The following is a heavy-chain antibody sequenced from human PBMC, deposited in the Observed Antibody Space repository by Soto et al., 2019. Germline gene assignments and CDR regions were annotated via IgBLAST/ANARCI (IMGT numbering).Heavy chain of an antibody. V-gene: IGHV3-20*01. CDR2: INWNGGST. D-gene: IGHD1-26*01. CDR1: GFTFDDYG. J-gene: IGHJ5*02. CDR3: ARIVSMGHLLGFDP. Sequence: GGSLRLSCAASGFTFDDYGMSWVRQAPGKGLEWVSGINWNGGSTGYADSVKGRFTISRDNAKNSLYLQMNSLRAEDTALYHCARIVSMGHLLGFDPWGKGTLVTFSS.